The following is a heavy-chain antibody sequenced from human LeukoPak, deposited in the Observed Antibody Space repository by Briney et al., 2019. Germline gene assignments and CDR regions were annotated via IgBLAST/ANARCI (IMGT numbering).Heavy chain of an antibody. Sequence: GGSLRLSCAVSGFTVTVNYMSWVRQAPGKGLEWVSIIYRSGSISYADSVKGRFIISRDSSTNTLSLQMTSLRAEDTAVYYCAADFYTSYHLGYWGRGTLVTVSS. CDR3: AADFYTSYHLGY. V-gene: IGHV3-66*01. J-gene: IGHJ4*02. CDR2: IYRSGSI. D-gene: IGHD3-16*01. CDR1: GFTVTVNY.